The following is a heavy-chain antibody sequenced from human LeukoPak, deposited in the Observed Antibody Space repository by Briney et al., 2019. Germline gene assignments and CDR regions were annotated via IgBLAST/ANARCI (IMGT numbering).Heavy chain of an antibody. CDR2: IDSDGSST. CDR3: ARDGRFTVTPNDY. CDR1: GFTFSSYW. V-gene: IGHV3-74*01. Sequence: GGSLRLSCAASGFTFSSYWMHWVRQAPGKGLVWVSRIDSDGSSTSYADSVKGRFTISRDNAKNSLYLQMNSLRAEDTAVYYCARDGRFTVTPNDYWGQGTLVTVSS. D-gene: IGHD4-17*01. J-gene: IGHJ4*02.